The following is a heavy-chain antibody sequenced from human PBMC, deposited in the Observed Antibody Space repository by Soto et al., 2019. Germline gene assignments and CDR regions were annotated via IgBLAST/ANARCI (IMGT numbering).Heavy chain of an antibody. CDR2: IDGSGGIT. CDR1: GFPFGTTD. CDR3: VKNSGWFNT. V-gene: IGHV3-23*01. D-gene: IGHD3-10*01. J-gene: IGHJ5*02. Sequence: QLLQSGGGLVQPGGSLTLSCAASGFPFGTTDMSWVRQAPGEGLEWVSTIDGSGGITFYADSVKSRFTISRDNSRNTVYLQMNSLRGDDTALYYCVKNSGWFNTWGQGALVTVSS.